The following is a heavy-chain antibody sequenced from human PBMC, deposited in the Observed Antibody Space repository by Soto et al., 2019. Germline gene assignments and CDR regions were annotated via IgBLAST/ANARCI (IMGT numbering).Heavy chain of an antibody. Sequence: SVKVSCKASGFTFTSSAVQCVRPARGQRLEWIGWIVVGSGNTNYAQKFQERVTITRDMSTSTAYMELSSLRSEDTAVYYCAAEQQLAPYYFDYWGQGTLVTVSS. CDR3: AAEQQLAPYYFDY. D-gene: IGHD6-13*01. CDR2: IVVGSGNT. J-gene: IGHJ4*02. V-gene: IGHV1-58*01. CDR1: GFTFTSSA.